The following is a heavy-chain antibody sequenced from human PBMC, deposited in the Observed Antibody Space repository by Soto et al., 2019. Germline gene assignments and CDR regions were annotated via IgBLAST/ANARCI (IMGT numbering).Heavy chain of an antibody. CDR2: IYYSGST. V-gene: IGHV4-39*01. J-gene: IGHJ6*02. D-gene: IGHD1-26*01. Sequence: AETLSLTFSVSGGSISSSSSYWCWIRQPPGKGLEWIGSIYYSGSTYYNPSLKSRVTISVDTSKNQFSLKLSSVTAADTAVYYCARARIVGATTYLYYYYGMDVWGQGTTVTVSS. CDR3: ARARIVGATTYLYYYYGMDV. CDR1: GGSISSSSSY.